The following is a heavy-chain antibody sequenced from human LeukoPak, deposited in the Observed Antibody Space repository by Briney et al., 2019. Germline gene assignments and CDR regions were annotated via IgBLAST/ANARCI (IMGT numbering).Heavy chain of an antibody. V-gene: IGHV3-48*02. Sequence: GGSLRLSCAASGFTFSSHSMNWVRQAPGKGLEWVSYISSSSSTIYYADSVKGRFTISRDNAKNSLYLQMNSLRDEDTAVYYCARRAGPPFLGAFDIWGQGTMVTVSS. CDR3: ARRAGPPFLGAFDI. J-gene: IGHJ3*02. CDR2: ISSSSSTI. CDR1: GFTFSSHS. D-gene: IGHD2/OR15-2a*01.